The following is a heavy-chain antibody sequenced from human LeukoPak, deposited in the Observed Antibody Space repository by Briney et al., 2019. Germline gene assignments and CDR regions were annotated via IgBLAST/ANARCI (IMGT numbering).Heavy chain of an antibody. J-gene: IGHJ4*02. Sequence: SETLSLTCAVYGGSFSGYYWSWIRQPPGKGLEWIGEINHSGSTNYNPSLKSRVTISVDTSKNQFSLKLSSVTAAGTAVYYCARGRWLRSAFDYWGQGTLVTVSS. V-gene: IGHV4-34*01. CDR3: ARGRWLRSAFDY. CDR1: GGSFSGYY. D-gene: IGHD5-12*01. CDR2: INHSGST.